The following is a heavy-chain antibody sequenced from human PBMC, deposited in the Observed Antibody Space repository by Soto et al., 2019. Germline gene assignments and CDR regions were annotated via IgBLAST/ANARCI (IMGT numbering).Heavy chain of an antibody. Sequence: ASVKVSCKASGYTFTSYAMHWVRQAPGQRLERMGWINAGNGNTKYSQKFQGRVTITRDTSASTAYRELSSLRSQDTAVYYCARVPTDTTLTTTPTNDFWGQGTMVTVSS. V-gene: IGHV1-3*01. CDR3: ARVPTDTTLTTTPTNDF. CDR1: GYTFTSYA. D-gene: IGHD4-17*01. J-gene: IGHJ4*02. CDR2: INAGNGNT.